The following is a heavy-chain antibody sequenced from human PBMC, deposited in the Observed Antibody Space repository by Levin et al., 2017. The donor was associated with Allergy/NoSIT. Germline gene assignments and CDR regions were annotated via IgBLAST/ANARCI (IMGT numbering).Heavy chain of an antibody. Sequence: SQTLSLTCAVYGGSFSGYYWSWIRQPPGKGLEWIGEINHSGSTNYNPSLKSRVTISVDTSKNQFSLKLSSVTAADTAVYYCAGAWGTGPFDYWGQGTLVTVSS. V-gene: IGHV4-34*01. J-gene: IGHJ4*02. CDR2: INHSGST. CDR3: AGAWGTGPFDY. CDR1: GGSFSGYY. D-gene: IGHD3/OR15-3a*01.